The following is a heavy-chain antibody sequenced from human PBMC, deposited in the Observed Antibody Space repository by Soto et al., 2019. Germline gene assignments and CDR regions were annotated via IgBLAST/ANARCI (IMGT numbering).Heavy chain of an antibody. J-gene: IGHJ5*02. CDR1: GGSISSYY. V-gene: IGHV4-59*01. Sequence: QVQLQESGPGLVKPSETLSLTCTVSGGSISSYYWSWIRQPPGKGLEWIGYIYYSGSTNYNPSLKSRVTISVYTSKNQFSLKLSSVTAADTAVYYCARANWSLNWFDPWGQGTLVTVSS. CDR3: ARANWSLNWFDP. CDR2: IYYSGST. D-gene: IGHD3-3*01.